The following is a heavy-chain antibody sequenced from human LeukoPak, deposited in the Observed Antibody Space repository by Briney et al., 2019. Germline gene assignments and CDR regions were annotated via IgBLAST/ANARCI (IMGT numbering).Heavy chain of an antibody. CDR1: GDSVSSNSAA. CDR3: ARDSYSHSSGWSGGVD. V-gene: IGHV6-1*01. D-gene: IGHD6-19*01. CDR2: TYYRSKWYN. J-gene: IGHJ4*02. Sequence: SQTLSLTCAISGDSVSSNSAAWNWIRQSPSRGLEWLGRTYYRSKWYNDYAVSVKSRITINPDTSKNQFSLQLSSVTPEDTAVYYCARDSYSHSSGWSGGVDWGQGTLVTVSS.